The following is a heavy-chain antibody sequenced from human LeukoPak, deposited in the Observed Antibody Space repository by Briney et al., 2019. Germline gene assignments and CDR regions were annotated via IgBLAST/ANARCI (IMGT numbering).Heavy chain of an antibody. Sequence: ASVKVSCKPSGYTFTRYYIHWVRQAPGQGLEWMGIINPSGASASYAQKFQGRVTMTRDTSTSTVYMELSSLRSEDTAVYYCARDRGYDFWSHYYYYYYMDVWGKGTTVTVSS. J-gene: IGHJ6*03. CDR1: GYTFTRYY. V-gene: IGHV1-46*01. CDR2: INPSGASA. D-gene: IGHD3-3*01. CDR3: ARDRGYDFWSHYYYYYYMDV.